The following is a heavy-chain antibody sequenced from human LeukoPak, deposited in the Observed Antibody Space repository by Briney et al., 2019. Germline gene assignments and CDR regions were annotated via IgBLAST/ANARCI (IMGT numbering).Heavy chain of an antibody. J-gene: IGHJ5*02. Sequence: PGASVKFSCKASGYTFTSYGISWVRPAPGQGLEWMGWISAYNGNTNYAQKLQGRVTMTTDTSTSTAYMELRSLRSDDTAVYYCAREYSSSGGDWFDPWGQGTLVTVSS. CDR1: GYTFTSYG. CDR2: ISAYNGNT. CDR3: AREYSSSGGDWFDP. D-gene: IGHD6-13*01. V-gene: IGHV1-18*01.